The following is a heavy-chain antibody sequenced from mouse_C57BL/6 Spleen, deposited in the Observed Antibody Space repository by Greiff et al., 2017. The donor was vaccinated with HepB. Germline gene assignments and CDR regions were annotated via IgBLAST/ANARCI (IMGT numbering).Heavy chain of an antibody. Sequence: EVKVVESEGGLVQPGSSMKLSCTASGFTFSDYYMAWVRQVPEKGLEWVANINYDGRSTYYLDSLKSRFIISRDNAKNILYLQMSSLKSEDTATYYCARARWLPHYWDYWGQGTTLTVSS. CDR2: INYDGRST. CDR1: GFTFSDYY. CDR3: ARARWLPHYWDY. D-gene: IGHD2-3*01. J-gene: IGHJ2*01. V-gene: IGHV5-16*01.